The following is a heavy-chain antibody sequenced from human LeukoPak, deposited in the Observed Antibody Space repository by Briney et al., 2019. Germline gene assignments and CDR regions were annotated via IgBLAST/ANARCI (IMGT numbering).Heavy chain of an antibody. CDR3: ARVPAKDYFYYMDV. V-gene: IGHV3-53*01. CDR2: FYSGGSI. J-gene: IGHJ6*03. CDR1: GFTVSSNY. Sequence: GGSLRLSCAASGFTVSSNYMSWVRQAPGKGLEWVSLFYSGGSIYYADSVKGRFTISRDSSKNTLYLQMNGLRAGDTAVYYCARVPAKDYFYYMDVWGNGTTVTVSS.